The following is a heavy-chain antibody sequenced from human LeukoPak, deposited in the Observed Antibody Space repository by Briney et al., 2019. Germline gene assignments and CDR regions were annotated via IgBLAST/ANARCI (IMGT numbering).Heavy chain of an antibody. CDR3: ARAYSGYDYTNWFDP. V-gene: IGHV3-66*01. CDR2: IYSGGST. CDR1: GFTVSSNY. J-gene: IGHJ5*02. Sequence: AGGSLRLSCAASGFTVSSNYMSWVRQAPGKGLEWVSVIYSGGSTYYADSVKGRFTISRDNSKNTLYLQMNSLRAEDTAVYYCARAYSGYDYTNWFDPWGQGTLVTVSS. D-gene: IGHD5-12*01.